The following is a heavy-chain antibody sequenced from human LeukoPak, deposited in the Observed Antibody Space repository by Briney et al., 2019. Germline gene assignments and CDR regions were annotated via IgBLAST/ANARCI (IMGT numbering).Heavy chain of an antibody. J-gene: IGHJ2*01. CDR2: IKHDGSQK. CDR1: GFTFSSFW. Sequence: PGGSLRPSCAASGFTFSSFWMSWVRQAPGKGLEWVADIKHDGSQKYYVDSVKGRFTISRDNAKNSLYLQMNSLRAGDTAVYCARAAYSSTWYSRYFDLWGRGTLVTVSS. V-gene: IGHV3-7*01. CDR3: ARAAYSSTWYSRYFDL. D-gene: IGHD6-13*01.